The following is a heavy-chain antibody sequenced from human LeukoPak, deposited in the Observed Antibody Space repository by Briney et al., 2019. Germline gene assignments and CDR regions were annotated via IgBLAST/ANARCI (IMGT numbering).Heavy chain of an antibody. Sequence: SVKVSCKASGGTFSSYAISWVRQAPGQGLEWMGGIIPIFGTANYAQKFQGRVTITADESTSTAHMELSSLRSEDTAVYYCARDDFVVVPAAIGPNYYYYMDVWGKGTTVTVSS. CDR1: GGTFSSYA. D-gene: IGHD2-2*01. CDR2: IIPIFGTA. V-gene: IGHV1-69*01. CDR3: ARDDFVVVPAAIGPNYYYYMDV. J-gene: IGHJ6*03.